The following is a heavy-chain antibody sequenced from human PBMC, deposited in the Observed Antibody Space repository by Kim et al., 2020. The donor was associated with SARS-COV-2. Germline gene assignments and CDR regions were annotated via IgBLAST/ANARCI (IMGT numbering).Heavy chain of an antibody. J-gene: IGHJ5*02. V-gene: IGHV1-46*01. Sequence: ASVKVSCKASGYTFTSYYMHWVRQAPGQGLEWMGIINPSGGSTSYAQKFQGRVTMTRDTSTSTVYMELSSLRSEDTAVYYCARDWLTMVRGHRIDPWGQGTLVTVSS. CDR3: ARDWLTMVRGHRIDP. CDR2: INPSGGST. CDR1: GYTFTSYY. D-gene: IGHD3-10*01.